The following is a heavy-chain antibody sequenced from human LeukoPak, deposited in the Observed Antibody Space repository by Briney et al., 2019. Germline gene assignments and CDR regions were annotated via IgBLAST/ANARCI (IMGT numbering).Heavy chain of an antibody. CDR2: IYYSGST. J-gene: IGHJ4*02. D-gene: IGHD4-17*01. CDR1: GGSISSYY. CDR3: ARVSTESAYGDYERVDY. V-gene: IGHV4-59*01. Sequence: PSETLSLTCTVSGGSISSYYWSWIRQPPGKGLGWIGYIYYSGSTNYNPSLKSRVTISVDTSKNQFSLKLSSVTAADTAVYYCARVSTESAYGDYERVDYWGQGTLVTVSS.